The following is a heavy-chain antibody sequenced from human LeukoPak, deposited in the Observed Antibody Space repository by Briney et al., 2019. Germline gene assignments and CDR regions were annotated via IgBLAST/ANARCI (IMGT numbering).Heavy chain of an antibody. J-gene: IGHJ4*02. Sequence: ASVKVSCKASGYTFTSYYMHWVRQAPGQGLEWMGIINPSGGSTSYAQKFQGRVTMTRDMSTSTVYMELSSLRSEDTAVYYCARDLGYSYTLNYFDYWGQGTLVTVSS. V-gene: IGHV1-46*01. CDR1: GYTFTSYY. CDR3: ARDLGYSYTLNYFDY. CDR2: INPSGGST. D-gene: IGHD5-18*01.